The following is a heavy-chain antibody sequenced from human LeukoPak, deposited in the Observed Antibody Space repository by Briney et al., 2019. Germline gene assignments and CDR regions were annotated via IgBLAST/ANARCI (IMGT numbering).Heavy chain of an antibody. J-gene: IGHJ4*02. V-gene: IGHV1-8*01. Sequence: GASVKVSCKASGYTFTSYDINWVRQANGQGLEWMGWMNPNSGNTGYAQKFQGRVTMTRNTSISTAYMELSSLRSEGTAVYYCARGTGFLEWLDFDYWGQGTLVTVSS. CDR3: ARGTGFLEWLDFDY. CDR1: GYTFTSYD. D-gene: IGHD3-3*01. CDR2: MNPNSGNT.